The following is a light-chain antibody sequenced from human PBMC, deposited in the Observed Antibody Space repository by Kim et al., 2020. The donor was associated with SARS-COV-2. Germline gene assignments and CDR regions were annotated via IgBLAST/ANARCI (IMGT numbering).Light chain of an antibody. CDR2: AAS. CDR1: QSISTY. V-gene: IGKV1-39*01. J-gene: IGKJ1*01. Sequence: DIQLTQSPPSLSACVGDRVTITCRASQSISTYLNWFQQKPGKPPKLLIYAASNLQRGVPSRFSGSGSGTDFTLTISTLQAEGLASFFCQKSYGISRTFGQGTRVETK. CDR3: QKSYGISRT.